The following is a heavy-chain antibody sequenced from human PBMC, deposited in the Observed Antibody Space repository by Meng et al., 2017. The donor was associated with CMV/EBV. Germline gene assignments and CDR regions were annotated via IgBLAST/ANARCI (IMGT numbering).Heavy chain of an antibody. J-gene: IGHJ4*02. Sequence: TCTGYYMHWVRQAPGQGLEWMGRINPNSGGTNYAQKFQGRVTMTRDTSISTAYMELSRLRSDDTAVYYGARAPGNYDDSSGYPFDYWGQGTLVTVSS. V-gene: IGHV1-2*02. CDR1: TCTGYY. D-gene: IGHD3-22*01. CDR3: ARAPGNYDDSSGYPFDY. CDR2: INPNSGGT.